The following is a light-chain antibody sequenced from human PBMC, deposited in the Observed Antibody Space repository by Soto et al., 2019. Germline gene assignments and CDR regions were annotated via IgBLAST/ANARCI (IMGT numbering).Light chain of an antibody. CDR1: NIGSKS. Sequence: SYELTQPLSVSVALGQTARITCGGNNIGSKSVHWYQQKPGQAPVLVMYRDSNRPSGIPERFSGSNSGNTATLTISRAQAGDEADYYCQVWDSSTVVFGGGTQLTVL. J-gene: IGLJ3*02. CDR2: RDS. CDR3: QVWDSSTVV. V-gene: IGLV3-9*01.